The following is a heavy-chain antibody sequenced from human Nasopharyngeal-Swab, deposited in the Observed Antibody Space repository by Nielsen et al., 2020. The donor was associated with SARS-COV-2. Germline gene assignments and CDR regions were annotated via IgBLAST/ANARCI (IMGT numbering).Heavy chain of an antibody. CDR2: INPNSGGT. CDR3: AGGAAKYYYYGMDV. CDR1: GYTFTGYY. D-gene: IGHD5-18*01. J-gene: IGHJ6*02. V-gene: IGHV1-2*02. Sequence: ASVKVSCKASGYTFTGYYMHWVRQAPGQGLEWMGWINPNSGGTNYAQKFQGRVTMTRDTSISTAYMELSRLRSDDTAVYYCAGGAAKYYYYGMDVWGQGTTVTVSS.